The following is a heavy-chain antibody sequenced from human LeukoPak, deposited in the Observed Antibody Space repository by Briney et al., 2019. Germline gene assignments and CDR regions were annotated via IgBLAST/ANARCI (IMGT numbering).Heavy chain of an antibody. CDR1: GFTFSSYA. J-gene: IGHJ3*02. Sequence: PGGSLRLSCAASGFTFSSYAMSWVRQAPGKGLEWVSAISGSGGSTYYTDSVKGRFTISRDNSKNTLYLQMNSLRAEDTAVYYCARDPVAVAGTVGAFDIWGQGTMVTVSS. D-gene: IGHD6-19*01. V-gene: IGHV3-23*01. CDR2: ISGSGGST. CDR3: ARDPVAVAGTVGAFDI.